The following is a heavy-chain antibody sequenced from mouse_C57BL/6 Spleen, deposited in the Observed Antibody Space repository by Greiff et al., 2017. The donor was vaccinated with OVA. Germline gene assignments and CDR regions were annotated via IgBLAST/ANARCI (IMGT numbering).Heavy chain of an antibody. D-gene: IGHD2-5*01. CDR2: INPSNGGT. V-gene: IGHV1-53*01. Sequence: VQLQQPGTELVKPGASVKLSCKASGYTFTSYWMHWVKQRPGQGLEWIGNINPSNGGTNYNEKFKSKATLTVDKSSRTADTQLSSLTSEDSAVYYCARTPYYSNYVEGYYAIDYWGQGTSVTVSS. J-gene: IGHJ4*01. CDR1: GYTFTSYW. CDR3: ARTPYYSNYVEGYYAIDY.